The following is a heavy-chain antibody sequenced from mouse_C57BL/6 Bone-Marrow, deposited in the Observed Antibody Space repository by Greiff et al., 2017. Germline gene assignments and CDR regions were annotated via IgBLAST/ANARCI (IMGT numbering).Heavy chain of an antibody. CDR1: GYTFTSYW. J-gene: IGHJ4*01. CDR2: IHSSDSDT. V-gene: IGHV1-74*01. D-gene: IGHD2-1*01. CDR3: AIWGYGNTYYDLDY. Sequence: QVQLQQPEAELVQPGASVKVSCKASGYTFTSYWMHWVRQRPGQGLEWIGSIHSSDSDTNYNQKFKGNATLTVDKSSSTDYMQLSSLTSENYAVYYCAIWGYGNTYYDLDYGGQGTSVTVSS.